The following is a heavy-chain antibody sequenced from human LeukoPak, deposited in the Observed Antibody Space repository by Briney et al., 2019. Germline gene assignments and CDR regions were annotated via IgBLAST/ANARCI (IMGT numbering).Heavy chain of an antibody. CDR2: INHSGST. CDR3: ATGRPYGDYEGGTFDY. D-gene: IGHD4-17*01. V-gene: IGHV4-34*01. Sequence: SETLSLTCAVYGGSFSGYYWSWIRQPPGKGLEWIGEINHSGSTNYNPSLKSRVTISVDTSKNQFSLKLSSVTAADTAVYYCATGRPYGDYEGGTFDYWGQGTLVTVSS. J-gene: IGHJ4*02. CDR1: GGSFSGYY.